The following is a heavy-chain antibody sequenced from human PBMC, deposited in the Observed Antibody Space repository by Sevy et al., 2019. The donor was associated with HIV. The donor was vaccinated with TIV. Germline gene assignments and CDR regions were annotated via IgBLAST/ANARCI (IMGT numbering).Heavy chain of an antibody. CDR3: ARPTPRIAPSSAAFFDS. D-gene: IGHD6-6*01. CDR1: GFTFSSFA. J-gene: IGHJ4*01. Sequence: GGSLRLSCAASGFASGFTFSSFAMSWVRQLPGKGLEWVSTINGRGVSTYYADSVKGRFTLSRDNSNNALFLQMDSLTPEDTAVYYCARPTPRIAPSSAAFFDSWGHGTLVTVSS. V-gene: IGHV3-23*01. CDR2: INGRGVST.